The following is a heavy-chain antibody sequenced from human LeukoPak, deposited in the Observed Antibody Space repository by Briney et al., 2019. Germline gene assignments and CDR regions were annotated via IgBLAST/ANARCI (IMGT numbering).Heavy chain of an antibody. CDR1: GFTFTNSD. CDR2: ISHDGSNK. D-gene: IGHD6-19*01. Sequence: PGGSLRLSCAASGFTFTNSDMHWVRQAPGKGLEWVAIISHDGSNKYYADSVKGRFTISRDNSKNTLYLQMNSLRAEDTAVYYCAKIAVALGDAFDIWGQGTMDTVSS. J-gene: IGHJ3*02. V-gene: IGHV3-30*18. CDR3: AKIAVALGDAFDI.